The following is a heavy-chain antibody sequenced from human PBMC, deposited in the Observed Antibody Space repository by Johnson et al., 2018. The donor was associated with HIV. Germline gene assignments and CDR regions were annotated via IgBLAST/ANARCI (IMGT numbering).Heavy chain of an antibody. CDR3: ARDRGWELLLGAFDI. CDR1: GFTVSSNY. Sequence: VQLVESGGGLVQPGGSLRLSCAASGFTVSSNYISWVRQAPGRGLEWVSLIYSDGSTYYADSVPGRFTISRDNSKNTLYLQMNSLRAEDTAVYYCARDRGWELLLGAFDIWGQGTMVTVSS. D-gene: IGHD1-26*01. J-gene: IGHJ3*02. V-gene: IGHV3-66*02. CDR2: IYSDGST.